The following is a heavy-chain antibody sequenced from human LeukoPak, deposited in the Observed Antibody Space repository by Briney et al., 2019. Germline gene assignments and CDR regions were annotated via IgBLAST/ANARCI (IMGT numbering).Heavy chain of an antibody. J-gene: IGHJ6*03. D-gene: IGHD3-9*01. Sequence: PGGSLRLSCAASGFTLSSSWMYWVRQAPGKGLMWVSRTNADGSSTDYADSVKGRFTISRDNAKNTLYLQMNSLRAEDTAVYYCAKEEGLRYFDWAPVMDVWGKGTTVTVSS. CDR1: GFTLSSSW. CDR2: TNADGSST. V-gene: IGHV3-74*01. CDR3: AKEEGLRYFDWAPVMDV.